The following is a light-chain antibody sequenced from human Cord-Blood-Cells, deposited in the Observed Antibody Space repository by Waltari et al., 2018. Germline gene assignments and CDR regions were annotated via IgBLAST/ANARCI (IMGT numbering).Light chain of an antibody. CDR3: QQRSNWPPLT. J-gene: IGKJ4*01. V-gene: IGKV3-11*01. CDR2: DAS. CDR1: QSVSSY. Sequence: EIVLTQSPATLSLSPAETATLACRASQSVSSYLAWYQQKPGQAPRLLIYDASNRATGIPARFSGSGSGTDFTLTISSLEPEDFAVYYCQQRSNWPPLTFGGGTKVEIK.